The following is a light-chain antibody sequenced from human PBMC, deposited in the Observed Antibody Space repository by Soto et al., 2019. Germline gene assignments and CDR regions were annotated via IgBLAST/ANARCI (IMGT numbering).Light chain of an antibody. CDR1: SSDVGGYNY. V-gene: IGLV2-14*01. CDR3: SSYTSSSPVV. CDR2: DVS. J-gene: IGLJ2*01. Sequence: QSALTQPASLSGSPGQSITISCTGTSSDVGGYNYVSWYQQHPGKAPKLMIYDVSNRPSGVSNRFSGSKSGTTASLTISGLQAEDEDDYYCSSYTSSSPVVFGGGNKVTVL.